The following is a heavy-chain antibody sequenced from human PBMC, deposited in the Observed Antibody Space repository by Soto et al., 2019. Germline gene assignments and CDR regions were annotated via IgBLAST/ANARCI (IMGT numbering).Heavy chain of an antibody. V-gene: IGHV3-23*01. J-gene: IGHJ4*02. Sequence: PGGSLRLSCAASGFTFRNNVLSWVRQAPGKGLDWVSGITGSGRDTYYADSVKGRFTISRDNSKNMVFLQMNSLRAEDTAVYFCARGSCSGATCYSPDYFDYWGPGTLVTVSS. CDR3: ARGSCSGATCYSPDYFDY. D-gene: IGHD2-15*01. CDR1: GFTFRNNV. CDR2: ITGSGRDT.